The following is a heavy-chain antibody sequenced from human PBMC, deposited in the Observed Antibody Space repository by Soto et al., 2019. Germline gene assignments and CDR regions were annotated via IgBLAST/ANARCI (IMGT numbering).Heavy chain of an antibody. V-gene: IGHV1-18*01. D-gene: IGHD1-7*01. CDR3: ARGVKTTYANYYYYYMDV. Sequence: QIQLVQSGAEVKKPGASVKVSCKASGYTFTSYGISWVRQAPGQGLEWMGWISAYNGNTNYAQKLQGRVTMTTDTSTSTAYMELRSLRSDDTAVYYCARGVKTTYANYYYYYMDVWGKGTTVTVSS. J-gene: IGHJ6*03. CDR1: GYTFTSYG. CDR2: ISAYNGNT.